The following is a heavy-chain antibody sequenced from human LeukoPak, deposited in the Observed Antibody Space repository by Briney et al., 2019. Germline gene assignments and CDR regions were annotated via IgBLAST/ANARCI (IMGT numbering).Heavy chain of an antibody. CDR2: INENGRST. J-gene: IGHJ4*02. CDR1: GFTFSNYW. Sequence: PGGSLTLSCAASGFTFSNYWMHWVRQAPGKGLVWVSRINENGRSTTYADSVKGRFTISRDNAKNSVYLQMNSLRAEDTAVYYCARDESLWEIPHWGQGTLVTVSS. CDR3: ARDESLWEIPH. V-gene: IGHV3-74*01. D-gene: IGHD3-16*01.